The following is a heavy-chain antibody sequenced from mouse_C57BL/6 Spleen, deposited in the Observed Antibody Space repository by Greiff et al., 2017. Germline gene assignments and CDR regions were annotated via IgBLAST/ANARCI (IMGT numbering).Heavy chain of an antibody. CDR1: GYTFTSYW. D-gene: IGHD2-1*01. CDR3: ARSGGNYRYYAMDY. CDR2: IDPSDSYT. J-gene: IGHJ4*01. V-gene: IGHV1-69*01. Sequence: VQLQQPGAELVMPGASVKLSCKASGYTFTSYWMHWVKQRPGQGLEWIGEIDPSDSYTNCNQKFKGKSTLTVDKSSSTAYMRLSSLTSEDSAVYYCARSGGNYRYYAMDYWGQGTSVTVSS.